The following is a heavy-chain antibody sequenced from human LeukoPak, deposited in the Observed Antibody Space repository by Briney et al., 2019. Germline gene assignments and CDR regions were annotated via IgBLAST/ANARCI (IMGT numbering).Heavy chain of an antibody. D-gene: IGHD5-18*01. CDR3: ATLGWKYGYRHEYYFDY. J-gene: IGHJ4*02. V-gene: IGHV1-24*01. CDR2: FDPEGGET. CDR1: GYTLTELS. Sequence: ASVKVSCKVSGYTLTELSMHWVRQAPGKGLEWMGGFDPEGGETIYAQKFQGRVTMTEDTSTDTAYMELSSLRSEDTAVYYCATLGWKYGYRHEYYFDYWGQGTLVTVSS.